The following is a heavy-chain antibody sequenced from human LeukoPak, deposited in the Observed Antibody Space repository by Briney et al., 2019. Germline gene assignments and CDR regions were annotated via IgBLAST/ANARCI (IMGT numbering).Heavy chain of an antibody. CDR2: ISSSSSTI. V-gene: IGHV3-48*04. CDR1: GFTFSSYS. J-gene: IGHJ6*03. D-gene: IGHD4-11*01. CDR3: AGSKDYYYYMDV. Sequence: PGGSLRLSCAASGFTFSSYSMNWVRQAPGKGLEWVSYISSSSSTIYYADSVKGRFTISRDNAKNSLYLQMNSLRAEDTAVYYCAGSKDYYYYMDVWGKGTTVTISS.